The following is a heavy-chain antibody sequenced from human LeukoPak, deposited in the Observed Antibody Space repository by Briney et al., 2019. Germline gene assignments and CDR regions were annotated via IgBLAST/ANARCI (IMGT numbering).Heavy chain of an antibody. V-gene: IGHV3-30-3*01. J-gene: IGHJ3*02. CDR3: ARDFQLDDAFDI. CDR1: GFTFSSYA. CDR2: ISYDGSNK. D-gene: IGHD6-6*01. Sequence: GGSLRLSCAASGFTFSSYAMSWVRQAPGKGLEWVAVISYDGSNKYYADSVKGRFTISRDNSKNTLYLQMNSLRAEDTAVYYCARDFQLDDAFDIWGQGTMVTVSS.